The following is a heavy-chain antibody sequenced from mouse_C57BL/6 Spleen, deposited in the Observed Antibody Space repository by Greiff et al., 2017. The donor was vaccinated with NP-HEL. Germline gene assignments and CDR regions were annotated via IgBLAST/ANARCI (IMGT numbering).Heavy chain of an antibody. CDR2: ISDGGSYT. J-gene: IGHJ3*01. CDR3: ARVDYYGSSFQGVWFAY. Sequence: EVMLVESGGGLVKPGGSLKLSCAASGFTFSSYAMSWVRQTPEKRLEWVATISDGGSYTYYPDNVKGRFTISRDNAKNNLYLQMSHLKSEDTAMYYCARVDYYGSSFQGVWFAYWGQGTLVTVSA. CDR1: GFTFSSYA. V-gene: IGHV5-4*03. D-gene: IGHD1-1*01.